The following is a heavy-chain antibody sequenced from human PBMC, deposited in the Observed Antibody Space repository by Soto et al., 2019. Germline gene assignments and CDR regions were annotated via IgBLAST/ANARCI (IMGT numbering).Heavy chain of an antibody. CDR2: IIPIFGTA. V-gene: IGHV1-69*13. CDR3: ARAVLYGEDSYYFDY. Sequence: ASVKVSCKASGGTFSGYAISWVRQAPGQGLECMGGIIPIFGTANYAQKFQGRVTITADDSTSTAYMELSSLRSEDTAVYYCARAVLYGEDSYYFDYWGQGTLVTVSS. CDR1: GGTFSGYA. D-gene: IGHD2-8*01. J-gene: IGHJ4*02.